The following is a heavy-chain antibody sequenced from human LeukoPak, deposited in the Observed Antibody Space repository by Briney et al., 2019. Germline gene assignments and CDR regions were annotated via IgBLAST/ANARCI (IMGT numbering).Heavy chain of an antibody. J-gene: IGHJ4*02. V-gene: IGHV4-39*01. CDR2: IYYSGST. D-gene: IGHD6-13*01. CDR1: GGSISSSSYY. CDR3: ARRRSSWGYFDY. Sequence: SETLSLTCTVSGGSISSSSYYWGWIRQPPGKGLEWIGSIYYSGSTYYNPSLKSRVTISVDTSKNQFSLKLSSVTAADTAVYYCARRRSSWGYFDYWGQGTLVTVSS.